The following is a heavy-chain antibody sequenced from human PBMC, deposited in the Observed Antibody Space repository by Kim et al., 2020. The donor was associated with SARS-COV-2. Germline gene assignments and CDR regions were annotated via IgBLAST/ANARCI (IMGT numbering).Heavy chain of an antibody. J-gene: IGHJ4*01. CDR3: RRHPLFFSGGSCYRGFD. CDR2: ISSSSSTI. CDR1: GFTFSSYS. Sequence: GGSLRLSCAASGFTFSSYSMNWVRQAPGKGLEWVSYISSSSSTIYYADSVKGRFTISRDNAKNSLYLQMNSLRNADPPVFYFRRHPLFFSGGSCYRGFD. D-gene: IGHD2-15*01. V-gene: IGHV3-48*02.